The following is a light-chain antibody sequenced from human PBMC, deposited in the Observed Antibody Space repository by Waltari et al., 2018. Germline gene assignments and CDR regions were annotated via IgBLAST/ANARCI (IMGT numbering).Light chain of an antibody. CDR1: SSDVGNYNL. V-gene: IGLV2-23*01. CDR2: DDN. Sequence: QSALTQPASVSGSPGQSITTSFPGTSSDVGNYNLFSWYQQYPGKAPKVMIYDDNRRPSGVSDRFSGSKSGNTASLTISGVQAEDEADYYCCSYAGSYTWVFGGGTKLTVL. J-gene: IGLJ3*02. CDR3: CSYAGSYTWV.